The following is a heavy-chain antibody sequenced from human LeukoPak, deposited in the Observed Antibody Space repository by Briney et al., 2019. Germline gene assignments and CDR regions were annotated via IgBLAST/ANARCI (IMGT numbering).Heavy chain of an antibody. CDR3: ARDLRGVHDAFDI. J-gene: IGHJ3*02. Sequence: PGGSLRLSCAASGVTFSSYAMHWVRQAPGKGLEWVAVISYDGSKKYYADSVKSRFTISRDNSKNTLYLQMNSLRAEDTAVYYCARDLRGVHDAFDIWGQGTTVTVSS. CDR1: GVTFSSYA. V-gene: IGHV3-30-3*01. CDR2: ISYDGSKK. D-gene: IGHD3-10*01.